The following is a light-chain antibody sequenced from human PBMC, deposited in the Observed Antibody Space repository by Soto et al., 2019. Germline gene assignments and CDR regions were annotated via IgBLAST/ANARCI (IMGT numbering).Light chain of an antibody. CDR1: QGISSY. V-gene: IGKV1-9*01. CDR3: QQVNSYPLS. Sequence: DIQLTQSPSFLSASVGDRVTITCRASQGISSYLAGYQQKPGKAPKVLIYAASTVQSGGPSRFSGSGFGTEFTLTISSLQPEDLATCNWQQVNSYPLSFGPGTKVDIK. CDR2: AAS. J-gene: IGKJ3*01.